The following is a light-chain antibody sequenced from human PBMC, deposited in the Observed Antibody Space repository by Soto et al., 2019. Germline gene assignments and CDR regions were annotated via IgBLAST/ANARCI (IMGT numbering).Light chain of an antibody. CDR1: SRDVGSYNL. CDR2: EGS. CDR3: CSYAGSSTSVV. V-gene: IGLV2-23*01. Sequence: QSALTQPASVSGSPGQSITISCTGTSRDVGSYNLVSWYQQHPGKAPKLMIYEGSKRPSGVSNRFSGSKSGNTASLTNSGLQAEDEADYYCCSYAGSSTSVVFGGGTKVTVL. J-gene: IGLJ2*01.